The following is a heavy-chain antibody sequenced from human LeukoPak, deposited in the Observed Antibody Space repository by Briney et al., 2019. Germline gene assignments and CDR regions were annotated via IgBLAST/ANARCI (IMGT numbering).Heavy chain of an antibody. CDR1: GFTFSSYA. J-gene: IGHJ4*02. Sequence: GRSLRLSCAASGFTFSSYAMHWGRQAPGKGLEWVAVISYDGSNKYYTDSVKGRFTISRDNSKNTLYLQMNSLRAEDTAVYYGARDPTVYDSSGYYDYWGLGTLVTVSS. CDR3: ARDPTVYDSSGYYDY. D-gene: IGHD3-22*01. CDR2: ISYDGSNK. V-gene: IGHV3-30*04.